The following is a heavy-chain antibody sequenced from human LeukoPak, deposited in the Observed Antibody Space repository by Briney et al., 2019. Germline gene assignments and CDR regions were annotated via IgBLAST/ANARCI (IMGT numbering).Heavy chain of an antibody. CDR1: GGSISSNTYH. J-gene: IGHJ4*02. D-gene: IGHD4-23*01. V-gene: IGHV4-39*01. Sequence: PSETLSLTCTVSGGSISSNTYHWGWIRQPPGKGLEWIGSIYYGGSTYYNPSLKSRVTISVDTSKNQFSLKLSSVTAADTAVYYCARRGNTGRSFDYWGQGTLVTVSS. CDR3: ARRGNTGRSFDY. CDR2: IYYGGST.